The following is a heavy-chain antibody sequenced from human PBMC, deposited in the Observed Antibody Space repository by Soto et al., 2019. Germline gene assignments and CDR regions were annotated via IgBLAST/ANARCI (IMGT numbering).Heavy chain of an antibody. D-gene: IGHD6-19*01. V-gene: IGHV4-30-4*01. J-gene: IGHJ4*02. CDR1: GGSISSGDYY. Sequence: PSETLSLTCTVSGGSISSGDYYWSWIRQPPGKGLEWIGYIYYSGSTFYNPSLKNRVTISLDTSKIQFSLKLSSVTAADTAMYYCTRGAAVAGIDYWGQGTLVTVS. CDR3: TRGAAVAGIDY. CDR2: IYYSGST.